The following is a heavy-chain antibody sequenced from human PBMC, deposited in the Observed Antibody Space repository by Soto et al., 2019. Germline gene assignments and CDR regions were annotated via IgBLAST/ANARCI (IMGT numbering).Heavy chain of an antibody. CDR2: ISAYNGNT. V-gene: IGHV1-18*01. D-gene: IGHD2-2*02. CDR1: GYTFTSYG. J-gene: IGHJ3*02. CDR3: ARDKAPRCSSTSCYTTAFDM. Sequence: ASVKVSCKASGYTFTSYGISWVRQAPGQGLEWMGWISAYNGNTNHAQKLQGRVTMTTDTSTSTAYVELRSLRSDDTAVYYCARDKAPRCSSTSCYTTAFDMWGQGTMVTVSS.